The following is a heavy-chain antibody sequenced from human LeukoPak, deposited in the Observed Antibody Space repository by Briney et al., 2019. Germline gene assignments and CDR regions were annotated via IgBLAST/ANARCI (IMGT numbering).Heavy chain of an antibody. Sequence: TSETLSLTCTVSGGSISSYYWSWIRQPPGKGLEWIGYIYYSGSTNYNPSLKSRVTISVDTSKNQFSLKLSSVTAADTAVYYCARLHDYGDYDPWGQGTLVTVSS. CDR3: ARLHDYGDYDP. J-gene: IGHJ5*01. CDR1: GGSISSYY. V-gene: IGHV4-59*01. D-gene: IGHD4-17*01. CDR2: IYYSGST.